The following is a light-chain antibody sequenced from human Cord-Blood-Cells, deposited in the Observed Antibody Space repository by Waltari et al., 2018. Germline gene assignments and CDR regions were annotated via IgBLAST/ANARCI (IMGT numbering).Light chain of an antibody. Sequence: EIVLTQSPGTLSLSPGERATLSCRARQSVSSSYLAWYQQKPGQAPRLLIYGASSRATGIPDRCSGSGSGTDFTLNISRLEPEDFAVYYCQQYGSSPYTFGQGTKLEIK. CDR1: QSVSSSY. CDR2: GAS. V-gene: IGKV3-20*01. J-gene: IGKJ2*01. CDR3: QQYGSSPYT.